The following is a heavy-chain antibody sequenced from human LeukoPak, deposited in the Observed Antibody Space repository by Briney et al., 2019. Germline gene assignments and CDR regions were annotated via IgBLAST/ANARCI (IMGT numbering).Heavy chain of an antibody. CDR2: IYHTGNT. J-gene: IGHJ3*02. V-gene: IGHV4-38-2*02. CDR3: ARGAYGSGSGNGFNI. Sequence: PSETLSLTCTVSGYSISSGYYWGGIRQPPGKGLEWIGNIYHTGNTYYNPSLKSRVTISVDTSKNQFSLKLSSVTAADTAVYYCARGAYGSGSGNGFNIWGQGTTVTVSS. CDR1: GYSISSGYY. D-gene: IGHD3-10*01.